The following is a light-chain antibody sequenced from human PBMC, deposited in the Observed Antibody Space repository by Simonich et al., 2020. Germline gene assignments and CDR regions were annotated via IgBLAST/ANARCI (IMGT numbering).Light chain of an antibody. J-gene: IGLJ2*01. Sequence: QSVLTQPPSASGTPGQRVTISCSGSSSNTGSNTVNWYQQLPGTAPKLLIYSKNQRPSGVPDRFSGSKSGTSASLAISGLRSEDEADYYCAAWDDSLSGRVVFGGGTKLTVL. CDR2: SKN. CDR3: AAWDDSLSGRVV. CDR1: SSNTGSNT. V-gene: IGLV1-44*01.